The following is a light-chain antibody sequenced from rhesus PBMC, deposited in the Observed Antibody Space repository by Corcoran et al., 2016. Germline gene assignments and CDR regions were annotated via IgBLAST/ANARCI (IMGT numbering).Light chain of an antibody. V-gene: IGLV2-32*01. CDR1: NSDIGTYNF. Sequence: QAALTQPRSVSGSPGQSVTITCTGTNSDIGTYNFVSWYQQHPGTAPELLIYMVNMRPSGVSDRFSGSKSGNMASLTISGLQAEDEADYYCLSFAGGDSFIFGPGARLTVL. J-gene: IGLJ1*01. CDR2: MVN. CDR3: LSFAGGDSFI.